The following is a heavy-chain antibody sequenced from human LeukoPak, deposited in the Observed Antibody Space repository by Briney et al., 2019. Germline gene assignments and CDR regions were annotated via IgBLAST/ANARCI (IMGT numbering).Heavy chain of an antibody. J-gene: IGHJ4*02. CDR2: IYYSGST. CDR3: ARENSRGRFDY. Sequence: PSETLSLTCTVSGGSISSSSYYWGWLRQPPGKGLEWIGSIYYSGSTYYNPSLKSRVTISVDTSKNQFSLKLSSVTAADTAVYYCARENSRGRFDYWGQGILVTVSS. D-gene: IGHD6-19*01. V-gene: IGHV4-39*07. CDR1: GGSISSSSYY.